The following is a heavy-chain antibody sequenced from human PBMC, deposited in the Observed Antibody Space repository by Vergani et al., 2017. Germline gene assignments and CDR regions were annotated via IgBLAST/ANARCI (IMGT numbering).Heavy chain of an antibody. CDR1: GGSFSGYY. D-gene: IGHD3-16*01. V-gene: IGHV4-34*01. CDR3: ARGLRTYDAFDI. CDR2: INHSGST. Sequence: QVQLQQWGAGLLKPSETLSLTCAVYGGSFSGYYWSWIRQPPGKGLAWIGEINHSGSTNYNPSLKSRVTISVDTSKNQFSLKLSSVTAADTAVYYCARGLRTYDAFDIWGQGTMVTVSS. J-gene: IGHJ3*02.